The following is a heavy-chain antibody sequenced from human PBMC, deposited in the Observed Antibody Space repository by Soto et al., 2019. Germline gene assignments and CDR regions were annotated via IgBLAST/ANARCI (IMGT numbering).Heavy chain of an antibody. D-gene: IGHD3-16*01. V-gene: IGHV3-30*03. Sequence: ALRLSCVASGFNLNTYGIYWVRQAPGKGLQWVAQILYDGSKKHYADSVRGRFTITRDNSKNTVYLQMDSLRVDDTAMYYCVRDLALMADYSGQGTLVTVSS. CDR3: VRDLALMADY. CDR2: ILYDGSKK. CDR1: GFNLNTYG. J-gene: IGHJ4*02.